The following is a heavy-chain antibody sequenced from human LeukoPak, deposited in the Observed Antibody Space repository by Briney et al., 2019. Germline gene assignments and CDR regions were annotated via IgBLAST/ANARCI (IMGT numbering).Heavy chain of an antibody. CDR1: GGSISSGGYY. V-gene: IGHV4-30-2*01. CDR2: IYHSGST. Sequence: SQTLSLTCTVSGGSISSGGYYWSWIRQPPGKGLEWIGYIYHSGSTYYNPSLKSRVTISVDRSKNQFSLKLSSVTAADTAVYYCARIATPYCGGDCYSWSTYYFDYWGQGTLVTVSS. J-gene: IGHJ4*02. CDR3: ARIATPYCGGDCYSWSTYYFDY. D-gene: IGHD2-21*01.